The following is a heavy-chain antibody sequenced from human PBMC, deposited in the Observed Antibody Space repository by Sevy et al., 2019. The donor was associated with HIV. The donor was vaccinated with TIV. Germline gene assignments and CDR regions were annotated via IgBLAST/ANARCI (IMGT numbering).Heavy chain of an antibody. Sequence: GGSLRLSCAASGFTFDDYAMHWVRQAPGKGLEWVSGISWNSGSIGYADSVKGRFTISRDNAKNSLYLQMNSLRAEDTALYYCAKDMRDYVWGSFCGMDVWGQGTTVTVSS. CDR2: ISWNSGSI. CDR1: GFTFDDYA. CDR3: AKDMRDYVWGSFCGMDV. V-gene: IGHV3-9*01. D-gene: IGHD3-16*01. J-gene: IGHJ6*02.